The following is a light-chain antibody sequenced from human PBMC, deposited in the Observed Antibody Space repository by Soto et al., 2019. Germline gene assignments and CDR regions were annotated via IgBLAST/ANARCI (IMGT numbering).Light chain of an antibody. Sequence: QSALTQPASVSGSPGQSITISCTGTTSDIGDYNYVSWYQQAPGKAPKLMIYEVTNRPSGVSNRFSGSKSGNTASLTISGLQPEDEADYYCSSFSTSITPCVFGTGTKVTVL. J-gene: IGLJ1*01. CDR3: SSFSTSITPCV. CDR1: TSDIGDYNY. CDR2: EVT. V-gene: IGLV2-14*01.